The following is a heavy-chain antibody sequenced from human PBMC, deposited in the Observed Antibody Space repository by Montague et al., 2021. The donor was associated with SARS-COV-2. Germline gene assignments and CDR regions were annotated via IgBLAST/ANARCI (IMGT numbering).Heavy chain of an antibody. CDR3: ASFPSGYYDSSGYHI. CDR2: INRSGST. J-gene: IGHJ4*02. V-gene: IGHV4-34*01. D-gene: IGHD3-22*01. Sequence: SETLSLTCAVYGGSFSGYYWSWIRQPPGKGLEWIGEINRSGSTNYNPSLKSRVTISVDTSKNQFSLKLSSVTAADTAVYYCASFPSGYYDSSGYHIWGQGTLVTVSS. CDR1: GGSFSGYY.